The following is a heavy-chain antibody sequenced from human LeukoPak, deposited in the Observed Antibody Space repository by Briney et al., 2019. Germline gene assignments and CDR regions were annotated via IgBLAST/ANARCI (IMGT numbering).Heavy chain of an antibody. CDR1: GMSFRHHA. CDR3: TKAVGGGRDAYDV. D-gene: IGHD3-16*01. Sequence: GGSLRLSCVASGMSFRHHAMNWVRQAPGKGLEWVSSIFDSGAPSYYADSVKGRFTISRDNARDAFYLQMENLRAEDSATYYCTKAVGGGRDAYDVWGQGTGVIVSS. V-gene: IGHV3-23*01. CDR2: IFDSGAPS. J-gene: IGHJ3*01.